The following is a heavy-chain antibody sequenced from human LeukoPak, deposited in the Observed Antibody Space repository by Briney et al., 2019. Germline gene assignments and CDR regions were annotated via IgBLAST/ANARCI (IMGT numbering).Heavy chain of an antibody. CDR2: IYYSGST. CDR3: ARLTYYGSGSYLPPGKKYYFDY. V-gene: IGHV4-39*01. J-gene: IGHJ4*02. Sequence: PSETLSLTCTVSGGSISSSSYYWGWIRQPPGKGLEWIGSIYYSGSTYYNPSLKSRVTISVDTSKNQFSLKLSSVTAADTAVYYCARLTYYGSGSYLPPGKKYYFDYWGQGTLVTVSS. CDR1: GGSISSSSYY. D-gene: IGHD3-10*01.